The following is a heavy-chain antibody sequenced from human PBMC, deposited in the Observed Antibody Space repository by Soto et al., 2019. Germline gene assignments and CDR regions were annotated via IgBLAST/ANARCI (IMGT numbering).Heavy chain of an antibody. D-gene: IGHD6-13*01. J-gene: IGHJ4*02. CDR2: INHSGST. CDR1: GGSFSGYY. Sequence: KTSETLSLTCAVYGGSFSGYYWSWIRQPPGKGLEWIGEINHSGSTNYNPSLKSRVTISVDTSKNQFSLKLSSVTAADTAVYYCARVTGAAAGTRYFDYWGQGTLVTVSS. CDR3: ARVTGAAAGTRYFDY. V-gene: IGHV4-34*01.